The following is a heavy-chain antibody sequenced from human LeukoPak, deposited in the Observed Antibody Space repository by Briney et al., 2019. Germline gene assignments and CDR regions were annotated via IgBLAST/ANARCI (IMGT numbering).Heavy chain of an antibody. J-gene: IGHJ4*02. CDR1: GFTFSSYA. Sequence: GGSLRLSCAASGFTFSSYAMSWVRQAPGKGLEWVSAISGSGGRTYYADSVKGRFTISRDSSKNTLYLQMNSLRAEDTAVYYCAKGVAGTTEVLSWGQGTLVTVSS. CDR2: ISGSGGRT. D-gene: IGHD6-19*01. V-gene: IGHV3-23*01. CDR3: AKGVAGTTEVLS.